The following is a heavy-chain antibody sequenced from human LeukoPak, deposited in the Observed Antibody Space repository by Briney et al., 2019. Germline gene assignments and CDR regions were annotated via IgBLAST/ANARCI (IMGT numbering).Heavy chain of an antibody. J-gene: IGHJ3*02. CDR2: IYTSGST. CDR3: VRGTSSGYYYSYDAFDI. V-gene: IGHV4-4*07. Sequence: SETLSLTCTVSGGSISSYYWSWIRQPAGKGLEWIGRIYTSGSTNYNPSLKSRVTMSVDTSKSQFSLKLSSVTAADTAVYYCVRGTSSGYYYSYDAFDIWGQGTMVTVSS. CDR1: GGSISSYY. D-gene: IGHD3-22*01.